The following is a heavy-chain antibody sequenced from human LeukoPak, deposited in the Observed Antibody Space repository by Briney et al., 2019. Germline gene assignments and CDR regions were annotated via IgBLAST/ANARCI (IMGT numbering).Heavy chain of an antibody. CDR1: GFTFSSYG. J-gene: IGHJ6*02. Sequence: PGRPLRLSCAASGFTFSSYGMHWVRQAPGKGLEWVAVISYDGSNKYYADSVKGRFTISRDNSKNTLYLQMNSLRAEDTAVYYCAKDNGGNSPGMDVWGQGTTVTVSS. D-gene: IGHD4-23*01. V-gene: IGHV3-30*18. CDR2: ISYDGSNK. CDR3: AKDNGGNSPGMDV.